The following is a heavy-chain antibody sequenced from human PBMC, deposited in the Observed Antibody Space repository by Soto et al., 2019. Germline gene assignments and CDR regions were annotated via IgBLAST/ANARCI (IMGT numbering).Heavy chain of an antibody. CDR3: ARMRVIQGSFMVREVIMPSDC. J-gene: IGHJ4*02. D-gene: IGHD3-10*01. V-gene: IGHV1-18*01. Sequence: QVQLVQSGAEVRKPGASVKVSCKASGYTFTSYGLTWVRQAPGQGLEWMGWISAYNGYTKYAEKLQGRVTLTTDTSTSTAYMELGCLRSDDTAVYYCARMRVIQGSFMVREVIMPSDCWGQGSLVTVSS. CDR2: ISAYNGYT. CDR1: GYTFTSYG.